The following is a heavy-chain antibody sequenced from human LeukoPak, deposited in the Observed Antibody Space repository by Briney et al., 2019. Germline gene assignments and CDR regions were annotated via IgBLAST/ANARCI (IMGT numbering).Heavy chain of an antibody. Sequence: ASVTVSCKASGYTFTSYAMNWVRQAPGQGLEWMGWINTNTGNPTYAQGFTGRFVFSLDTSVSTAYLQISSLKAEDTAVYYCARDLLSLAVAGPYYYGMDVWGQGTTVTVSS. J-gene: IGHJ6*02. CDR3: ARDLLSLAVAGPYYYGMDV. V-gene: IGHV7-4-1*02. CDR2: INTNTGNP. CDR1: GYTFTSYA. D-gene: IGHD6-19*01.